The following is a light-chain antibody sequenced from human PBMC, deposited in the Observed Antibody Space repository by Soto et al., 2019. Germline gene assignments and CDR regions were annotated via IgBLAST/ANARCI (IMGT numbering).Light chain of an antibody. CDR2: GAS. CDR3: QQYDNWPWT. CDR1: QSISDT. Sequence: EIVLTQSPGTLSLSPGGRATLSCRASQSISDTLAWYQQKPGQAPRLLIYGASRRATGFPARFSGSGSGTDFTLTISSPQSEDFAVYYCQQYDNWPWTFGQGTKVDIK. V-gene: IGKV3-15*01. J-gene: IGKJ1*01.